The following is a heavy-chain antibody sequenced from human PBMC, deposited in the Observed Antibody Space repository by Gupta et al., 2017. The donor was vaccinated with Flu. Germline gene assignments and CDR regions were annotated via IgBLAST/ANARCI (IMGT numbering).Heavy chain of an antibody. V-gene: IGHV3-30*18. CDR1: GFTFSSYG. CDR2: ISDDGSNK. Sequence: FAASGFTFSSYGMHWVRQAPGKGLEWVAVISDDGSNKYYADSVKGRFIISRDNSKNTVFLQMNSLRPEDTAVYYCTKDPDYWGQGTLVTVSS. J-gene: IGHJ4*02. CDR3: TKDPDY.